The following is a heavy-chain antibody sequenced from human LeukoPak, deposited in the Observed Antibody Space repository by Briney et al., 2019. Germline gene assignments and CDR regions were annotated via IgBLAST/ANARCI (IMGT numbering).Heavy chain of an antibody. V-gene: IGHV5-51*01. CDR3: ARLPPYYYDSSGYSPLAAFDI. CDR1: GYSFTCYW. J-gene: IGHJ3*02. Sequence: GESLKISCKGSGYSFTCYWIGWVRQMPGKGLEWMGIIYPGDSDTRYSPSFQGQVTISADKSISTAYLQWSSLKASDTAMYYCARLPPYYYDSSGYSPLAAFDIWGQGTMVTVSS. CDR2: IYPGDSDT. D-gene: IGHD3-22*01.